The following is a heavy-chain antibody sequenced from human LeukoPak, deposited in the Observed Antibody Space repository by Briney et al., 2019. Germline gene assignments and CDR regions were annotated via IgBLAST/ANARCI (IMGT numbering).Heavy chain of an antibody. J-gene: IGHJ6*02. Sequence: ASVNVSCKASGYTFTSYDINWVRQATGQGLEWMGWMNPNSGNTGYAQKFQGRVTMTRNTSISTAYVELSSLRSEDTAVYYCARDSYPYQLLTYYYYYYGMDVWGQGTTVTVSS. CDR1: GYTFTSYD. CDR3: ARDSYPYQLLTYYYYYYGMDV. V-gene: IGHV1-8*01. CDR2: MNPNSGNT. D-gene: IGHD2-2*01.